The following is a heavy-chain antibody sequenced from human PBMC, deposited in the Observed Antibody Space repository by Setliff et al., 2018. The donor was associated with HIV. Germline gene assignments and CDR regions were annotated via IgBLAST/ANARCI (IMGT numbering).Heavy chain of an antibody. CDR3: ARAPFYYGSGSYQTFDY. Sequence: PSETLSLTCTVSSGSISSSTYYWGWIRQHPRKGLEWIGYIYYTGSTYYNPSLKSRVTISVDTSKNQFSLKLSSVTAADTAVYYCARAPFYYGSGSYQTFDYWGQGTLVTVSS. V-gene: IGHV4-31*03. CDR1: SGSISSSTYY. J-gene: IGHJ4*02. D-gene: IGHD3-10*01. CDR2: IYYTGST.